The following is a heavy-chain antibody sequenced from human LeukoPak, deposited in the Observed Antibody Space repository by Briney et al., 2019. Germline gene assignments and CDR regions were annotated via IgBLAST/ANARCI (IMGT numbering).Heavy chain of an antibody. CDR3: ARDEQQLEFDY. Sequence: SSVKVSCKASGYTFSGYYMHWVRQAPGQGLEWMGWINPNTGGTNYAQKFQGRVTMTRDTSISTAYMELSRLRSDDTAVYYCARDEQQLEFDYWGQGTLVTVSS. V-gene: IGHV1-2*02. CDR1: GYTFSGYY. D-gene: IGHD6-13*01. J-gene: IGHJ4*02. CDR2: INPNTGGT.